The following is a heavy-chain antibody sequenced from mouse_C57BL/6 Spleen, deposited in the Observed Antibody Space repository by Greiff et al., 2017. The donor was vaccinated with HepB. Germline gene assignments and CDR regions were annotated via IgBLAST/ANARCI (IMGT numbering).Heavy chain of an antibody. Sequence: QVQLQQSGAELVRPGASVTLSCKASGYTFTDYEMHWVKQTPVHGLEWIGAIDPETGGTAYNQKFKGKAILTADKSSSTAYMELRSLTSEDSAVYYCTRSDGSFPLYWYFDVWGTGTTVTVSS. J-gene: IGHJ1*03. CDR2: IDPETGGT. CDR3: TRSDGSFPLYWYFDV. CDR1: GYTFTDYE. V-gene: IGHV1-15*01. D-gene: IGHD1-1*01.